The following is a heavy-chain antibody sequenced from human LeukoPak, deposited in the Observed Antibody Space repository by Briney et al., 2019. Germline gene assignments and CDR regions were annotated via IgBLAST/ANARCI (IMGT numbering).Heavy chain of an antibody. J-gene: IGHJ4*02. Sequence: PSETLSLTCAVYGGSFSGYYWSWIRQPPGKGLEWIGEINHSGSTNYNPSLKRRVTISVDTSKNQFSLKLSSVTAADTAVYYCARGPATNIVLMVYAMSRRFDYWGQGTLVTVSS. CDR3: ARGPATNIVLMVYAMSRRFDY. D-gene: IGHD2-8*01. V-gene: IGHV4-34*01. CDR1: GGSFSGYY. CDR2: INHSGST.